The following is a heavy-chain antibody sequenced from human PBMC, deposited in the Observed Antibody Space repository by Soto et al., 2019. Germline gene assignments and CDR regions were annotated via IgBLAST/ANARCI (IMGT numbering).Heavy chain of an antibody. J-gene: IGHJ6*02. D-gene: IGHD4-4*01. CDR3: VRDGGVTTVNVYDRMDV. CDR2: IKGDGSDK. V-gene: IGHV3-7*03. Sequence: EVQLLESWGGRCQPGGSLRLSCIASGVTFSSYWMSWVRQGPGKGLEWVANIKGDGSDKHYVDSVKGRFTITRDDVKHSRFRQMNSLRADATAVYYWVRDGGVTTVNVYDRMDVWGQGTTVTVSS. CDR1: GVTFSSYW.